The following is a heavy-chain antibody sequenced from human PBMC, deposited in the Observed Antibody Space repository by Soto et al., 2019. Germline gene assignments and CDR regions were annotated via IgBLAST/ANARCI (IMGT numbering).Heavy chain of an antibody. CDR2: IYYSGST. CDR1: GGSISSYY. Sequence: PSETLSLTCTVSGGSISSYYWSWIRQPPGKGLEWIGYIYYSGSTNYNPSLKSRVTISVDTSKNQFSLKLSSVTAADTAVYYCARQLPGTGGAFDIWGQGTAVTVSS. V-gene: IGHV4-59*08. CDR3: ARQLPGTGGAFDI. D-gene: IGHD2-21*02. J-gene: IGHJ3*02.